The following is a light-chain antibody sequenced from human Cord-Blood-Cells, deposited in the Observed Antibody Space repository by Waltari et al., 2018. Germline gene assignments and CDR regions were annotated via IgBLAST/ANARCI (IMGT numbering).Light chain of an antibody. CDR3: QQLNSYPFT. CDR1: QGISSY. CDR2: AAS. Sequence: IQLTQSPSSLSASVGDRVTITCRASQGISSYLAWYQQKPGNAPKLLFYAASTLQSGVHSRFSGSGSGTDFTLTSSRLQPEDFATYYCQQLNSYPFTVGPGTKVDIK. J-gene: IGKJ3*01. V-gene: IGKV1-9*01.